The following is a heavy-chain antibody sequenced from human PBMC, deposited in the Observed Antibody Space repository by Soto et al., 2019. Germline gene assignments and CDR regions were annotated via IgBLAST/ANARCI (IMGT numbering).Heavy chain of an antibody. J-gene: IGHJ2*01. D-gene: IGHD2-21*02. CDR2: IIPIFGTA. Sequence: QVQLVQSAAEVKKPGSSVKVSCKASGGTFSSYAISRVRQAPGQGLERMAGIIPIFGTANYAQKFQGRDTITADESTSTAYMELSRLRSEDTAVYYWARDSAAYSGGDCYSAWYFDLWGRGTLVTVSS. CDR1: GGTFSSYA. CDR3: ARDSAAYSGGDCYSAWYFDL. V-gene: IGHV1-69*01.